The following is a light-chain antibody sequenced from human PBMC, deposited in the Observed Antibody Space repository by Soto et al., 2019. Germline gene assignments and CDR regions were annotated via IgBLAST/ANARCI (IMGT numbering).Light chain of an antibody. Sequence: QSVLTQPPSVSAAPGQTVAISCSGGSSNIGKNYVSWYQQLPGAAPKVLIYENDKRLSGIPDRFSGSKSGTSVTLAIAGLQTGDEADYYCASWDSSLYGVVFGGGTKLTVL. CDR1: SSNIGKNY. CDR3: ASWDSSLYGVV. V-gene: IGLV1-51*02. CDR2: END. J-gene: IGLJ3*02.